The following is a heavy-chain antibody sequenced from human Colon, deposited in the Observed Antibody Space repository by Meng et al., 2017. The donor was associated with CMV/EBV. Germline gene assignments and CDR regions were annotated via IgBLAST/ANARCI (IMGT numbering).Heavy chain of an antibody. V-gene: IGHV3-7*01. D-gene: IGHD1-1*01. CDR2: IKEDGRGQ. CDR1: GFTFNTFW. CDR3: VRYENLQHGMDV. Sequence: GGSLRLSCAASGFTFNTFWMTWVRQAPGKGLEWAANIKEDGRGQWYVDSVKGRFTISRDNARKSLYLQMNSLRAEDTAVYYCVRYENLQHGMDVWGQGTTVTVSS. J-gene: IGHJ6*02.